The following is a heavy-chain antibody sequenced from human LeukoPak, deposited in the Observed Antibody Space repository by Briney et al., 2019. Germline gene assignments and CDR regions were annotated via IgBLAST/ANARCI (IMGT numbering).Heavy chain of an antibody. D-gene: IGHD3-10*01. CDR3: ARHQASSGSPRFDY. V-gene: IGHV4-59*08. Sequence: SETLSLTCTVSGGSISSNYWSWIRQSPGKGLEWIGHIYYSGSTNYNPSLKSRVTISVDTSKNQFSLKLNSVTAADTAVYYCARHQASSGSPRFDYWGQGTLVTVSS. CDR1: GGSISSNY. J-gene: IGHJ4*02. CDR2: IYYSGST.